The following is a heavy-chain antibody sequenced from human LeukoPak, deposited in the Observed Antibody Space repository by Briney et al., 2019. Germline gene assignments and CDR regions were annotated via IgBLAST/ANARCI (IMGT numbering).Heavy chain of an antibody. V-gene: IGHV1-69*04. J-gene: IGHJ1*01. CDR2: IIPMVGLA. Sequence: SVKVSCKVSGDTFSNRGISWVRQAPGQGLEWMGMIIPMVGLAKYAQKFQGKVTLIADKSTNTAYLELSNVTSEDTAVYFCTRGGRDTSAEYFQHWGQGTLVTVSS. D-gene: IGHD5-18*01. CDR3: TRGGRDTSAEYFQH. CDR1: GDTFSNRG.